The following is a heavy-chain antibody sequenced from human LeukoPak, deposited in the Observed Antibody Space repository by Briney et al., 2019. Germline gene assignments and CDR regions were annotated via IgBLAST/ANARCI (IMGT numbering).Heavy chain of an antibody. CDR1: GYTFTIFH. J-gene: IGHJ4*02. CDR3: ARDSSGWTVDY. CDR2: IIPSDGST. V-gene: IGHV1-46*01. D-gene: IGHD6-19*01. Sequence: ASVKVSCKASGYTFTIFHMHWVRQAPGQGLGGMGMIIPSDGSTSSAQKFQGRVTMTRDTSTSTVYMELSSLRSEDTAVIYCARDSSGWTVDYWGQGTLVTVSA.